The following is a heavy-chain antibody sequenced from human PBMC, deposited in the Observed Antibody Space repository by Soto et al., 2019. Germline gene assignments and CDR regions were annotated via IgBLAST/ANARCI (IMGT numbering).Heavy chain of an antibody. Sequence: GASVKVSCKASGYTFTSYAMQWVRQAPGQRLEWMGWINAGNGNTKYSQKFQGRVTITRDTSASTAYMELSSLRSEDTAVYYCARSIVVVTALDCWGQGTLVTVSS. V-gene: IGHV1-3*01. J-gene: IGHJ4*02. CDR2: INAGNGNT. D-gene: IGHD2-21*02. CDR1: GYTFTSYA. CDR3: ARSIVVVTALDC.